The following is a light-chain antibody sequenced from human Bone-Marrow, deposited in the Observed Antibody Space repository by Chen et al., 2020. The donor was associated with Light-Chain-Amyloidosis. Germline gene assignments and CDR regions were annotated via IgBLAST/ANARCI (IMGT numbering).Light chain of an antibody. Sequence: EIVMTQSPDTLSVSPGETATLSCRASESVGSNVAWHQQRPGQAPRLLIYSSPIRATGVPARCRGSWSGTEFTLTISSPQSEDSALYYCQQYKNWPPWTFGQGTKVEIK. V-gene: IGKV3-15*01. J-gene: IGKJ1*01. CDR3: QQYKNWPPWT. CDR1: ESVGSN. CDR2: SSP.